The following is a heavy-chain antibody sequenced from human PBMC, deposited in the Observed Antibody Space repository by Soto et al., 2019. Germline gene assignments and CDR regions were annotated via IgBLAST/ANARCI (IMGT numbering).Heavy chain of an antibody. CDR3: AVSRDGYSMDV. D-gene: IGHD2-2*01. V-gene: IGHV4-31*03. J-gene: IGHJ6*02. CDR1: GGSISSGGYY. Sequence: QVQLQESGPGLVKPSQTLSLTCTVSGGSISSGGYYWSWIRQHPGKGLEWIGYIYYSGSTYYNPSLKSRVTILVDTSKDQFSLKLSSVTAADTAVYYCAVSRDGYSMDVWGQGTTVTVSS. CDR2: IYYSGST.